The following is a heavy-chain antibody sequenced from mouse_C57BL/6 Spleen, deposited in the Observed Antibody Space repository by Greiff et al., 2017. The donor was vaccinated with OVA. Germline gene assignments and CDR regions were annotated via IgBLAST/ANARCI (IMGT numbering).Heavy chain of an antibody. Sequence: QVQLQQPGAELVKPGASVKMSCKASGYTFTSYWITWVKQRPGQGLEWIGDIYPGSGSTNYNEKFKSKATLTVDTSSSTAYMQLSSLTSEDSAVYYSARSYDYDEYFDYWGQGTTLTVSS. CDR1: GYTFTSYW. CDR2: IYPGSGST. V-gene: IGHV1-55*01. J-gene: IGHJ2*01. D-gene: IGHD2-4*01. CDR3: ARSYDYDEYFDY.